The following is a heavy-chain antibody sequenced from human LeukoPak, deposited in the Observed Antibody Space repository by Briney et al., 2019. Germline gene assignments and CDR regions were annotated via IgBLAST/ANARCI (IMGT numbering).Heavy chain of an antibody. Sequence: SETLSLTGTVSGGSISSYYWSWIRQPPGKGLEWIGYIYTSGSTNYNPSLKSRVTISVDTSKNQFSLKLSSVTAADTAVYYCARRMIVVADAEGYMDVWGKGTTVTVSS. CDR2: IYTSGST. CDR1: GGSISSYY. CDR3: ARRMIVVADAEGYMDV. J-gene: IGHJ6*03. V-gene: IGHV4-4*09. D-gene: IGHD3-22*01.